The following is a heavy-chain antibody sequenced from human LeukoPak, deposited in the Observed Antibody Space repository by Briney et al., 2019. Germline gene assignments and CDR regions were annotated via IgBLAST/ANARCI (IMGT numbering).Heavy chain of an antibody. Sequence: SETLSLTCAVYGGSFSGYYSSWIRQPPGKGLEWIGEINHSGSTNYNPSLKSRVTISVDTSKNQFSLKLSSVTAADTAVYYCASRTHTYYYDSSGYPFDYWGQGTLVTVSS. V-gene: IGHV4-34*01. CDR1: GGSFSGYY. D-gene: IGHD3-22*01. J-gene: IGHJ4*02. CDR3: ASRTHTYYYDSSGYPFDY. CDR2: INHSGST.